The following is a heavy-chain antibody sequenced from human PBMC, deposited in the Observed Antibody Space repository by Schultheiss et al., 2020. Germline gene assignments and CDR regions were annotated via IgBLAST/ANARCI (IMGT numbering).Heavy chain of an antibody. CDR3: ARDNSGSYDYYYYYGMDV. Sequence: SQTLSLTCTVSGGSISSGSYYWSWIRQPPGKGLEWIGEINHSGSTNYNPSLKSRVTISVDTSKNQFSLKLSSVTAADTAVYYCARDNSGSYDYYYYYGMDVWGQGTTVTVSS. V-gene: IGHV4-39*07. D-gene: IGHD1-26*01. CDR2: INHSGST. CDR1: GGSISSGSYY. J-gene: IGHJ6*02.